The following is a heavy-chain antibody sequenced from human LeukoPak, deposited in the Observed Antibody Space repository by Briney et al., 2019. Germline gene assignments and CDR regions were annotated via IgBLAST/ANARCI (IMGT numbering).Heavy chain of an antibody. V-gene: IGHV3-53*01. CDR1: GFTFSSYG. Sequence: GGSLRLSCAASGFTFSSYGMNWVRQAPGKGLEWVSIIYSGGTTYYADSVKGRFIISRDKSKNTLYLQMNSLRAEDTAVYYCARGGGYTYGYLRGDAFDIWGQGTMVTVSS. D-gene: IGHD5-18*01. CDR2: IYSGGTT. CDR3: ARGGGYTYGYLRGDAFDI. J-gene: IGHJ3*02.